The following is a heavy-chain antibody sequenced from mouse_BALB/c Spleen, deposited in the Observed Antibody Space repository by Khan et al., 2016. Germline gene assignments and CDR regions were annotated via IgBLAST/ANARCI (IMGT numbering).Heavy chain of an antibody. V-gene: IGHV1-80*01. Sequence: VQLQESGAELVRPGSSVKISCKASGFAFSSYWMNWVKQRPGQGLEWIGQIYPGDGDTNYNGKFKGKATLTADKSSSTAYMTLSSLTSEDSAVYVCSRGTPFANWGQGTLVTVSA. J-gene: IGHJ3*01. CDR3: SRGTPFAN. CDR2: IYPGDGDT. CDR1: GFAFSSYW. D-gene: IGHD2-14*01.